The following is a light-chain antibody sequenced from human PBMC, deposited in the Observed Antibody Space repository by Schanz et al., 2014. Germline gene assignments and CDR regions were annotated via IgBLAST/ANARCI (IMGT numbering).Light chain of an antibody. CDR1: SSDVGGYNY. V-gene: IGLV2-8*01. J-gene: IGLJ3*02. Sequence: QSALTQPPSASGSPGQSVTISCTGTSSDVGGYNYVSWYQQHPGKAPKLMIYEVNKRPSGVPDRFSGSKSGDTASLTVSGLQAEDDADYYCSSYTSSTTLVFGGGTKLTVL. CDR2: EVN. CDR3: SSYTSSTTLV.